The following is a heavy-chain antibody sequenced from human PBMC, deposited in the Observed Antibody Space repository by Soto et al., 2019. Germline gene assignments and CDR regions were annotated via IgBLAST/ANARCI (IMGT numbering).Heavy chain of an antibody. V-gene: IGHV4-4*02. CDR2: VHISGHS. CDR3: ARVRQGCSANNCYFDP. D-gene: IGHD1-1*01. CDR1: GGSVRAPDW. Sequence: QVHLQESGPGLVAPSGTLSLTCTLSGGSVRAPDWWNWVRQSPDKGLEWIAEVHISGHSNYNPSLRSRVSVSIDSSKNHFYLNSNSVTAADTAIYYCARVRQGCSANNCYFDPWGQGTQVTISS. J-gene: IGHJ5*01.